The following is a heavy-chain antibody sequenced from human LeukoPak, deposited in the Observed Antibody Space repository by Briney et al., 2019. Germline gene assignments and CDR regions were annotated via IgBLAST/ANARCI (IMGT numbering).Heavy chain of an antibody. CDR2: ISSSSSYI. D-gene: IGHD6-13*01. V-gene: IGHV3-21*01. CDR1: GFTFSSYS. CDR3: ARDSSRTAFDY. Sequence: PGGSLRLSCAASGFTFSSYSMNWVRQAPGKGLVWVSSISSSSSYIYYADSVKGRFTISRDNAKNSLYLQMNSLRAEDTAVYYCARDSSRTAFDYWGQGTLVTVSS. J-gene: IGHJ4*02.